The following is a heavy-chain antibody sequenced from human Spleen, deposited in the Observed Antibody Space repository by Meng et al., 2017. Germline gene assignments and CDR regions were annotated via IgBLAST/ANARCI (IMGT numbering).Heavy chain of an antibody. CDR1: GFTFSSYA. CDR3: ASGYGGDYH. D-gene: IGHD2-21*02. Sequence: GESLKISCAASGFTFSSYAMSWVRQAPGKGLEWVSAISGSGGSTYYADSVKGRFTISRDNAKNSLYLQMNSLRAEDTAVYYCASGYGGDYHWGQGTLVTVSS. CDR2: ISGSGGST. J-gene: IGHJ5*02. V-gene: IGHV3-23*01.